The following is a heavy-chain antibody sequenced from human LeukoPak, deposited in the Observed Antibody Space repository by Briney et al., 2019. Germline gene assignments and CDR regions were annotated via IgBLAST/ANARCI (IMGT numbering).Heavy chain of an antibody. CDR3: AREDPQTTVPEGLDV. CDR2: IYYSGST. CDR1: GGSISTFY. Sequence: SETLSLTCTVSGGSISTFYWSWLRQPPGKGLEWIGYIYYSGSTNYNPSLKSRVTISVDTSKNQFSLRLSSVTAADTAVYYYAREDPQTTVPEGLDVWGQGTTVTVSS. D-gene: IGHD4-17*01. J-gene: IGHJ6*02. V-gene: IGHV4-59*01.